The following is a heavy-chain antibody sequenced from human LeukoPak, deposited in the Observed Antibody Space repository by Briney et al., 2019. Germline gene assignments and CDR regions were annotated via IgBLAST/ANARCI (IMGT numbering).Heavy chain of an antibody. CDR1: GYTFTSYG. CDR3: ARDFDLTTPTIVGTAVTSLDY. CDR2: ISAYNGNT. V-gene: IGHV1-18*01. Sequence: ASVKVSCKASGYTFTSYGISWVRQAPGQGLEWMGWISAYNGNTNYAQKLQGRVTMTTDTSTSTAYMELRSLRSDDTAVYYCARDFDLTTPTIVGTAVTSLDYWGQGTLVTVSS. D-gene: IGHD6-19*01. J-gene: IGHJ4*02.